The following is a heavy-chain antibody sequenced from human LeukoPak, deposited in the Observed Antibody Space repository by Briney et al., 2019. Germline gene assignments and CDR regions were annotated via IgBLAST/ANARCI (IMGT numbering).Heavy chain of an antibody. CDR3: AKGHDWTAMVTRFDY. J-gene: IGHJ4*02. V-gene: IGHV3-30*18. Sequence: PGRSLRLSCAASGFTFSSYGMHWVRQAPGKGLEWVAVISYDGSNKYYADSVKGRFTISRDNSKNTLYLQMNSLRAEDTAVYYCAKGHDWTAMVTRFDYWGQGTLVTVSS. CDR2: ISYDGSNK. D-gene: IGHD5-18*01. CDR1: GFTFSSYG.